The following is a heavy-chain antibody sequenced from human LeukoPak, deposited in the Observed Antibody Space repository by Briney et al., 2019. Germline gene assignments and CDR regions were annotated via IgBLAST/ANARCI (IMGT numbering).Heavy chain of an antibody. V-gene: IGHV1-69*13. CDR1: VGTFSSYA. CDR3: ASVTPRAYYYYGVDV. CDR2: IIPIFGTA. Sequence: SVKVSCKASVGTFSSYAISWVRQAPGQGLEWMGGIIPIFGTANYAQKFQGRVTITADESTSTAYMELSSLRSEDTAVYYCASVTPRAYYYYGVDVWGQGTTVTVSS. J-gene: IGHJ6*02. D-gene: IGHD1-26*01.